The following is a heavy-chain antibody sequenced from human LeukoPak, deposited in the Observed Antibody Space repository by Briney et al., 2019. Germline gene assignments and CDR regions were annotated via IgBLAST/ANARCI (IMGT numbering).Heavy chain of an antibody. CDR1: GFTFSSHG. CDR3: ARADYYETSGPFGY. V-gene: IGHV3-21*01. J-gene: IGHJ4*02. Sequence: GGSLRLSCAGSGFTFSSHGMNWVRQAPGKGLEWVSFISYNSNYIFYADSVKGRLTISRDNAKNSLYLQMNSLRAEDTAVYYCARADYYETSGPFGYWGQGTLVIVSS. CDR2: ISYNSNYI. D-gene: IGHD3-22*01.